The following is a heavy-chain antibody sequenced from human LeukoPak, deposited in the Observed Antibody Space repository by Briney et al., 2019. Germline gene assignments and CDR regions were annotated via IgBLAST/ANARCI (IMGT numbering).Heavy chain of an antibody. Sequence: SETLSLTCAVYGGSFSGYYWSWIRQPPGKGLEWTGEINHSGSTNYNPSLKSRVTISVDTSKNQFSLKLSSVTAADTAVYYCARGTTRAAAIGFDYWGQGTLVTVSS. D-gene: IGHD2-2*01. V-gene: IGHV4-34*01. CDR2: INHSGST. CDR3: ARGTTRAAAIGFDY. J-gene: IGHJ4*02. CDR1: GGSFSGYY.